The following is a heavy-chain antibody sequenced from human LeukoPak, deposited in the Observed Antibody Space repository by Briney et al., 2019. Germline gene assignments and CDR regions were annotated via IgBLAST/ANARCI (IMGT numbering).Heavy chain of an antibody. J-gene: IGHJ4*02. D-gene: IGHD5-18*01. CDR2: IDPSDSET. CDR1: GYSFTSYW. CDR3: ARQTAMGRSGDY. V-gene: IGHV5-51*01. Sequence: GESLKISCKASGYSFTSYWIGWVRQMPGKGLEWMGIIDPSDSETRYTPSFQGQVTISADKSPSTAYLQWNSLKASDTAMYYCARQTAMGRSGDYWGQGTLVTVSS.